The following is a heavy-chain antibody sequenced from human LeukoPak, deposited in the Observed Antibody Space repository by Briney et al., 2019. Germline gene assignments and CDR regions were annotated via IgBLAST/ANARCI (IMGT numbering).Heavy chain of an antibody. CDR1: GFTVSSNY. CDR2: IYSGGST. D-gene: IGHD3-9*01. Sequence: GGSLRLSCAASGFTVSSNYMSWVRQAPGKGLEWVSVIYSGGSTYYADSVKGRFTISRDNSKNTLSLQMNSLRAEDTAVYYCAKDLYVLTGYFDNWGQGTLVTVSS. CDR3: AKDLYVLTGYFDN. V-gene: IGHV3-53*01. J-gene: IGHJ4*02.